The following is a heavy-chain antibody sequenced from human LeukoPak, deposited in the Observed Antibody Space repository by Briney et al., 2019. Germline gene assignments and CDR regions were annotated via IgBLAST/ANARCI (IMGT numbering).Heavy chain of an antibody. Sequence: GSSVKVSCKASGGTFSSYAISWVRQAPGQGLEWMGGIIPIFGTANYAQKFQDRVTITADESTSTAYMELSSLRSEDTAVYYCARGDHYYYDSSGYYPALYYYGMDVWGQGTTVTVSS. D-gene: IGHD3-22*01. CDR2: IIPIFGTA. CDR1: GGTFSSYA. J-gene: IGHJ6*02. CDR3: ARGDHYYYDSSGYYPALYYYGMDV. V-gene: IGHV1-69*01.